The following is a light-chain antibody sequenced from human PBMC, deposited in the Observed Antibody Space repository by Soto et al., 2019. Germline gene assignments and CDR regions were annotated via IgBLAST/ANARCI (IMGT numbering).Light chain of an antibody. CDR1: QSISSNY. J-gene: IGKJ1*01. CDR3: QQYGSWT. CDR2: GAS. Sequence: EIVLTQSPGTLSLSPGERATLSCRASQSISSNYLDWYQQKPGQAPRLLIYGASSRATGIPDRFSGSGSGADFNLTISRLEPEDSAIYDCQQYGSWTFGQGTKVEIK. V-gene: IGKV3-20*01.